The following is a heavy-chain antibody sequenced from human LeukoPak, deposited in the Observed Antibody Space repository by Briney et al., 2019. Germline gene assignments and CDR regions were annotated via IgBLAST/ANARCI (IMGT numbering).Heavy chain of an antibody. CDR3: AKTRSGGSGGDY. V-gene: IGHV3-23*01. J-gene: IGHJ4*02. Sequence: GGSLRLSCAASGFTFSSYAMSWVREAPGKGLEWVSVISGSGGSIFYADSVKGRFTISRDNSKNTLYLQMNSLRAEDTAVYYCAKTRSGGSGGDYWGQGTLVTVSS. CDR1: GFTFSSYA. CDR2: ISGSGGSI. D-gene: IGHD2-15*01.